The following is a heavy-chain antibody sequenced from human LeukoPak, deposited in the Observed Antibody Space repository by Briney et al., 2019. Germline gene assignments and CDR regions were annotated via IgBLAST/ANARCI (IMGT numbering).Heavy chain of an antibody. D-gene: IGHD3-16*01. CDR2: ISYDGSNK. J-gene: IGHJ6*04. V-gene: IGHV3-30*04. CDR3: ARGPLRAFAYYYGMDV. CDR1: GFTFSSYA. Sequence: GGSPRLSCAASGFTFSSYAMHWVRQAPGKGLEWVAVISYDGSNKYYADSVKGRFTISRDNSKNTLYLQMNSLRAEDTAVYYCARGPLRAFAYYYGMDVWGKGTTVTVPS.